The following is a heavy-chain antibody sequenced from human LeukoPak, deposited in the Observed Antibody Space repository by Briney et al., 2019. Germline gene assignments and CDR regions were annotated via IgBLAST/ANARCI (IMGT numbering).Heavy chain of an antibody. D-gene: IGHD2-21*02. CDR1: GGSISSSSYY. V-gene: IGHV4-39*01. J-gene: IGHJ4*02. CDR3: VRLGQFCGGDCYPPSFDY. Sequence: SQTLSLTCTVSGGSISSSSYYWGWIRQPPGKGLEWIGSIYYSGSTYYNPSLKGRVTISVDTSKNQISLKLSSVTAADTAVYYCVRLGQFCGGDCYPPSFDYWGQGTLVTVSS. CDR2: IYYSGST.